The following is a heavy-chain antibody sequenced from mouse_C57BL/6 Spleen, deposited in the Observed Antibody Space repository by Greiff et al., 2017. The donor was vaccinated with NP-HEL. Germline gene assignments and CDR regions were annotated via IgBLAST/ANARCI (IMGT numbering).Heavy chain of an antibody. CDR3: ARKSFTTVVDYAMDY. Sequence: QVQLKESGPGLVAPSQSLSITCTVSGFSFTSYAISWVRQPPGKGLEWLGVIWTGGGTNYNSALKSRLSNSKDNSKSQIFLKMNSLQTDDTARYYCARKSFTTVVDYAMDYWGQGTSVTVSS. CDR2: IWTGGGT. CDR1: GFSFTSYA. V-gene: IGHV2-9-1*01. D-gene: IGHD1-1*01. J-gene: IGHJ4*01.